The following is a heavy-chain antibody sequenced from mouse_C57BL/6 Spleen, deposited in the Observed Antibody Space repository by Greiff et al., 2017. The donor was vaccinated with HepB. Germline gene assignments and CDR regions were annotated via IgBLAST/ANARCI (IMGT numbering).Heavy chain of an antibody. CDR3: ARGVTTWYFDV. Sequence: EVKVVESGGGLVQPGGSLKLSCAASGFTFSDYYMYWVRQTPEKRLEWVAYISNGGGSTYYPDTVKGRFTISRDNAKNTLYLQMSRLKSEDTAMYYCARGVTTWYFDVWGTGTTVTVSS. CDR1: GFTFSDYY. D-gene: IGHD2-3*01. J-gene: IGHJ1*03. CDR2: ISNGGGST. V-gene: IGHV5-12*01.